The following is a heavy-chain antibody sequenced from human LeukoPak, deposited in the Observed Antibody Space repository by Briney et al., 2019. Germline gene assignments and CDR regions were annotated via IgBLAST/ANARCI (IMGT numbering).Heavy chain of an antibody. CDR2: IRSKANSYAT. V-gene: IGHV3-73*01. D-gene: IGHD4-11*01. CDR3: TRHAVTTVRYYYYYYMDV. Sequence: PGGSLRLSCAASGFTFSGSAMHWVRQASGKGLEWVGRIRSKANSYATAYAASVKGRFTISRDDSKNTAYLQMNSLKTEDTAVYYCTRHAVTTVRYYYYYYMDVWSKGTTVTVSS. CDR1: GFTFSGSA. J-gene: IGHJ6*03.